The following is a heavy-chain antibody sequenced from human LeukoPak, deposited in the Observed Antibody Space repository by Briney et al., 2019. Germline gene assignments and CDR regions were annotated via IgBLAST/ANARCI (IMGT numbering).Heavy chain of an antibody. CDR1: GGSISSSSYY. J-gene: IGHJ1*01. V-gene: IGHV4-39*07. CDR3: ARGRYYYDSSGYFLALPYFQH. Sequence: SETLSLTCTVSGGSISSSSYYWGWIRQPPGKGLEWIGEINHSGSTNYNPSLKSRVTISVDTSKNQFSLKLSSVTAADTAVYYCARGRYYYDSSGYFLALPYFQHWGQGTLVTVSS. CDR2: INHSGST. D-gene: IGHD3-22*01.